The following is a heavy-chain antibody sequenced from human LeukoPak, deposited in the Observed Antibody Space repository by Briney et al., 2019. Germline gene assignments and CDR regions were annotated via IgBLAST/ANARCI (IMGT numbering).Heavy chain of an antibody. J-gene: IGHJ6*03. CDR1: GYTFNTYG. Sequence: VKVSCKASGYTFNTYGITWVRQAPGQGLEWMGWISGYNGKTKYAQKLQDRVTMTTDTSTTTAYMELRSLRSEDTAIYYCARGPRRGYSYGSGYYYYMDVWGKGTTVTVSS. CDR2: ISGYNGKT. D-gene: IGHD5-18*01. V-gene: IGHV1-18*01. CDR3: ARGPRRGYSYGSGYYYYMDV.